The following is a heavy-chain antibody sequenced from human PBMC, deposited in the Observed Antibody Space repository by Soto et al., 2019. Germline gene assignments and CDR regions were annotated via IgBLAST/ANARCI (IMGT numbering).Heavy chain of an antibody. D-gene: IGHD3-10*01. CDR1: GFTFSSYG. V-gene: IGHV3-30*18. Sequence: QVQLVESGGGVVQPGRSLRLSCAASGFTFSSYGMHWVRQAPGKGLEWVAGISYDGSNKYYADSVKGRFTISRDNSKNTMYLQMKCLRAEDTAVYYWAKVRSTMVRGRRLYDGIDDWGQGTTVTVSS. J-gene: IGHJ6*02. CDR2: ISYDGSNK. CDR3: AKVRSTMVRGRRLYDGIDD.